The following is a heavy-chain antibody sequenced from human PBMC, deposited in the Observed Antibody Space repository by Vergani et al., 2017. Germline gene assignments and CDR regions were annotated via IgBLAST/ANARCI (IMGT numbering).Heavy chain of an antibody. V-gene: IGHV1-2*04. CDR1: GYTFTGYY. Sequence: QVQLVQSGAEVKKPGASVKVSCKASGYTFTGYYMHWVRQAPGQGLEWMGWINPNSGGTNYAQEFQGWVTMTRDTSISPAYMELSRLRSDDTAVYYCARGRTPYGGSYVSIYYYGMDVWGQGTTVTVSS. CDR2: INPNSGGT. J-gene: IGHJ6*02. D-gene: IGHD1-26*01. CDR3: ARGRTPYGGSYVSIYYYGMDV.